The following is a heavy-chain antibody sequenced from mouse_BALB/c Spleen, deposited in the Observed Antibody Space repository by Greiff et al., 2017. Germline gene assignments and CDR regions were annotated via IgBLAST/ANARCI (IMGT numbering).Heavy chain of an antibody. CDR1: GFTFSSFG. V-gene: IGHV5-17*02. Sequence: EVKLQESGGGLVQPGGSRKLSCAASGFTFSSFGMHWVRQAPEKGLEWVAYISSGSSTIYYADTVKGRFTISRDNPKNTLFLQMTSLRSEDTAMYYCARRATVVPFDYWGQGTTLTVSS. CDR2: ISSGSSTI. CDR3: ARRATVVPFDY. J-gene: IGHJ2*01. D-gene: IGHD1-1*01.